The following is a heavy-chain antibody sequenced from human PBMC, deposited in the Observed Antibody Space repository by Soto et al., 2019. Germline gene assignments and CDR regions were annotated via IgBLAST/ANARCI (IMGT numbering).Heavy chain of an antibody. D-gene: IGHD3-10*01. J-gene: IGHJ5*02. CDR2: IYYSGST. CDR3: ARLLFGAANWFDP. V-gene: IGHV4-59*01. Sequence: SETLSLTCTVSGGSNSSYYWSWIRQPPGKGLEWIGYIYYSGSTNYNPSLKSRVTISVDTSKNQFSLKLSSVTAADTAVYYCARLLFGAANWFDPWGQGTLVTVSS. CDR1: GGSNSSYY.